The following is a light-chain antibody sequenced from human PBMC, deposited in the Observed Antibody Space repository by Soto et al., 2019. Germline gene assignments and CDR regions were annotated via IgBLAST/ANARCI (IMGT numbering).Light chain of an antibody. CDR2: DSS. V-gene: IGKV3-20*01. Sequence: EIVLTQSPATLSLSPGERATLSCRASQSLSSNFLAWYQQKPGQPPRLLIYDSSTRATGFPDRFSGSGSGTDFTLTISRLEPEDFAVYYCQQYGSFTVTFGQGTRLEIK. CDR1: QSLSSNF. CDR3: QQYGSFTVT. J-gene: IGKJ5*01.